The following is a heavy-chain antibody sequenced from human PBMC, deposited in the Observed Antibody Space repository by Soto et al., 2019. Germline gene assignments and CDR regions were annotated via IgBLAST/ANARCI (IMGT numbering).Heavy chain of an antibody. Sequence: LRLSCAASGFTFSSYSMNWVRQAPGKGLEWVSYISSSSSTIYYADSVKGRFTISRDNAKNSLYLQMNSLRDEDTAVYYCARDPGYSSSWYWFDPWGQGTQVTVSS. CDR1: GFTFSSYS. V-gene: IGHV3-48*02. CDR2: ISSSSSTI. D-gene: IGHD6-13*01. J-gene: IGHJ5*02. CDR3: ARDPGYSSSWYWFDP.